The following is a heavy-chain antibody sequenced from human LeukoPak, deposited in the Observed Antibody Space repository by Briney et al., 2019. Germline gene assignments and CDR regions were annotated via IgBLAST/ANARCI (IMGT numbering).Heavy chain of an antibody. J-gene: IGHJ6*02. CDR2: IYNSAST. Sequence: PSGTLSLTCTVSGDSISSTTYFWDWIRQPPGKGLEWIGNIYNSASTHYNPSLKSRVTISIDTSENQFSLRLSSVTAADTAAYYCSRSRRDGYHYYFGMDVWGLGTTVTVSS. D-gene: IGHD5-24*01. CDR1: GDSISSTTYF. CDR3: SRSRRDGYHYYFGMDV. V-gene: IGHV4-39*01.